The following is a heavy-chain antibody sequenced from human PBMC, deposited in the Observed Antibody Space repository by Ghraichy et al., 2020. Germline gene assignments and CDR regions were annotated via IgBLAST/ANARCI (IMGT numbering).Heavy chain of an antibody. V-gene: IGHV3-11*01. CDR1: GFIFSDYY. J-gene: IGHJ4*02. D-gene: IGHD4-11*01. CDR2: ISSSGSTI. CDR3: TRVDYSNYVGY. Sequence: GGSLRLSCAASGFIFSDYYMSWIRQAPGKGLEWVSYISSSGSTIYYADSVKGRFTISRDDSKNSLYLQMNSVRAEDTAVYYCTRVDYSNYVGYWGQGTLVTVSS.